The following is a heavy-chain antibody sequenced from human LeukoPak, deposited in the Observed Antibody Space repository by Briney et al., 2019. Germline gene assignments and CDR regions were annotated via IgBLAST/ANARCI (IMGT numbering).Heavy chain of an antibody. CDR1: GFIFSDAW. CDR3: TTGYWNAWHDGY. D-gene: IGHD1-1*01. Sequence: PGGSLRLSCVASGFIFSDAWMSWVRQAPGKGLEWVGRIKSKADGETTDYAAPLRGRFTISRDDSKNTLYVQINSLKTEDTGVYYCTTGYWNAWHDGYWGRGTLVTVSS. CDR2: IKSKADGETT. J-gene: IGHJ4*02. V-gene: IGHV3-15*01.